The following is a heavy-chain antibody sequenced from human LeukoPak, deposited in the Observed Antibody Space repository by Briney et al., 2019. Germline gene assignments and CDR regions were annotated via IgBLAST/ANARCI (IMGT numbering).Heavy chain of an antibody. D-gene: IGHD2-15*01. CDR3: ARSFPWWELGGKGVDY. CDR1: GFTFSDYH. CDR2: ISSSGTTI. V-gene: IGHV3-11*01. J-gene: IGHJ4*02. Sequence: GGSLRLSCAASGFTFSDYHMSWIRQAPGKGLEWVSYISSSGTTIYYADSVKGRFTISRDNAKNSLYLQMNSLRAEDTAVYYCARSFPWWELGGKGVDYWGQGTRVSVSS.